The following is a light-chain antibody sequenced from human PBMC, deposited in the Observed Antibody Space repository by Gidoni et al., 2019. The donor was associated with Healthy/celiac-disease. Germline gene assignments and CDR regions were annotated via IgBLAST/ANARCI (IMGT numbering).Light chain of an antibody. J-gene: IGLJ3*02. V-gene: IGLV2-23*01. CDR3: CSYAGSSTSWV. CDR2: EGS. CDR1: SSDVGSYNL. Sequence: QSALTQPASVSESPGQSITISCTGTSSDVGSYNLVSWYQQHPGKAPKLMIYEGSKRPSVVSNRFSGSKSGNTASLTISGLQAEDEADYYCCSYAGSSTSWVFGGGTKLTVL.